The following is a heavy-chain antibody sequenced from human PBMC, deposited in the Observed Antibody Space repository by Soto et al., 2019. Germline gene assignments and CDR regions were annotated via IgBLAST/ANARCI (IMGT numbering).Heavy chain of an antibody. Sequence: SETLSLTCTVSGGSVSSGSYYWSWIRQPPGKGLEWIGYIYYSGSTNYNPSLKSRVTISVDTSKNQVSLKLSSVTAADTAVYHCARGPRRYDILTGYYPSGMDVWGQGTTVTVS. D-gene: IGHD3-9*01. CDR2: IYYSGST. J-gene: IGHJ6*02. CDR3: ARGPRRYDILTGYYPSGMDV. CDR1: GGSVSSGSYY. V-gene: IGHV4-61*01.